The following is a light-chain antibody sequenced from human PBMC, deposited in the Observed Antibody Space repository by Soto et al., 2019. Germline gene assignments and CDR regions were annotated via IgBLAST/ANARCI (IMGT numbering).Light chain of an antibody. Sequence: QSVLTQPASVSGSLGQSISISCTGTSSDIGIYNYVSWYQQHPGKAPKLIIYEVTNRPSGVSHRFSGSKSGNTASLTISGLEAEDEADYFCTSFSSDTTPLVFGGGTKLTVL. CDR1: SSDIGIYNY. CDR3: TSFSSDTTPLV. J-gene: IGLJ2*01. V-gene: IGLV2-14*03. CDR2: EVT.